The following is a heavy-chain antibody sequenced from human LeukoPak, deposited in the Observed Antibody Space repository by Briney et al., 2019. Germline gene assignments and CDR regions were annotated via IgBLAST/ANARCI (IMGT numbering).Heavy chain of an antibody. Sequence: PSETLSLTCTVSGGSISSYYWSWIRQPPGKGLEYIGYIYYSGSTNYNPSLKSRVTISVDTSKNQFSLKLSSVTAADTAVYYCARYYQDGLYYYYYMDVWGKGTTVTVSS. V-gene: IGHV4-59*01. J-gene: IGHJ6*03. CDR3: ARYYQDGLYYYYYMDV. CDR2: IYYSGST. CDR1: GGSISSYY. D-gene: IGHD5-24*01.